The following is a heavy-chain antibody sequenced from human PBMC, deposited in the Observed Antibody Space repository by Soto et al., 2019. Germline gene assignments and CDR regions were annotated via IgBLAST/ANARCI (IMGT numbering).Heavy chain of an antibody. CDR3: AKDDPSFHDELIYGGDQDAFDI. D-gene: IGHD4-17*01. CDR1: GFTFSSYA. CDR2: ISGSGGST. Sequence: GGSLRLSCAASGFTFSSYAMSWVRQAPGKGLEWVSAISGSGGSTYYADSVKGRFTISRDNSKNTLYLQMNSLRAEDTAVYYCAKDDPSFHDELIYGGDQDAFDIWGQGTMVTVSS. J-gene: IGHJ3*02. V-gene: IGHV3-23*01.